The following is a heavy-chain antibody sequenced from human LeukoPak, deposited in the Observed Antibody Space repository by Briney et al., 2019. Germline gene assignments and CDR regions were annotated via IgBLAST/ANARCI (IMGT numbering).Heavy chain of an antibody. D-gene: IGHD3-22*01. CDR2: ISAYNGNT. Sequence: GASVKVSCKASAYTFTSYGISWVRQAPGQGLEWMGWISAYNGNTNYAQRLQGRVTMTTDTSTSTAYMELRSLRSDDTAVYYCARVERSSGSGFTLDYWGQGTLVTVSS. CDR1: AYTFTSYG. CDR3: ARVERSSGSGFTLDY. J-gene: IGHJ4*02. V-gene: IGHV1-18*01.